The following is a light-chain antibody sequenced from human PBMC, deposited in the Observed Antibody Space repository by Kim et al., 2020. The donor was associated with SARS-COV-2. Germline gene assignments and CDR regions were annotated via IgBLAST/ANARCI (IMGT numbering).Light chain of an antibody. V-gene: IGLV1-47*01. CDR1: SSNIGSNY. CDR2: RNN. J-gene: IGLJ2*01. Sequence: ELTQPPSASGTPGQRVTISCSGSSSNIGSNYVYWYQQLPGTAPKLLIYRNNQRPSGVPDRFSGSKSGTSASLAIGGLRSEDEADYYCAAWDDSLSVVFGGGTQLTVL. CDR3: AAWDDSLSVV.